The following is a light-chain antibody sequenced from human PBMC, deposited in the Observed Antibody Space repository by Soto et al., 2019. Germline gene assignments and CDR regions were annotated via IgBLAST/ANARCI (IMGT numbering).Light chain of an antibody. Sequence: EIVMTQSPATLSLSPGERATLSCRASQSVSSNLAWYQQKPGQAPRLLIYGASIRATGIPARFSGSGSGTEFTLTISSMQSEDFAVYYCQQYNNWPRWTFGQGTKVEIK. V-gene: IGKV3D-15*01. CDR3: QQYNNWPRWT. CDR1: QSVSSN. CDR2: GAS. J-gene: IGKJ1*01.